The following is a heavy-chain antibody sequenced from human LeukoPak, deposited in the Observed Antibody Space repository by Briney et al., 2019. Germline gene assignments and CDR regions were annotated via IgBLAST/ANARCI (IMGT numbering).Heavy chain of an antibody. CDR2: ISGSGGSK. D-gene: IGHD3-16*01. Sequence: GGSLRLSCAASGFTFSSYAMRWVRQAQGKGLEWVSAISGSGGSKYYADSVRARFTISRDNSSDTLYLQMNSLRAEDTAVYYCAKGYYDYVWGSYYFDYWGQGTLVTVSS. CDR1: GFTFSSYA. V-gene: IGHV3-23*01. J-gene: IGHJ4*02. CDR3: AKGYYDYVWGSYYFDY.